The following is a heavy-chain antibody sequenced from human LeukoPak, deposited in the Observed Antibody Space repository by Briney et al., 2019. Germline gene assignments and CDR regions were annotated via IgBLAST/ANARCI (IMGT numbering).Heavy chain of an antibody. V-gene: IGHV3-43*02. J-gene: IGHJ4*02. CDR2: ISGDGGAT. Sequence: GGSLRLSCAASGFTFDDYAMHWVRQAPGKGLEWVSLISGDGGATHYADSVKGRFTISRDNSKNSLYLQMNSLRTEDTAFYYCAKDMAYSSGWYGIDYWGQETLVTVSS. CDR1: GFTFDDYA. D-gene: IGHD6-19*01. CDR3: AKDMAYSSGWYGIDY.